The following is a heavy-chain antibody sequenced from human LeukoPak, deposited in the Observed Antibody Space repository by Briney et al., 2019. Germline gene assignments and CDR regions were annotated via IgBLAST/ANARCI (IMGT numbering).Heavy chain of an antibody. V-gene: IGHV3-30-3*01. CDR1: GFTFSSYA. CDR3: ARDITPYNWNDADSSDY. CDR2: ISYDGSNK. J-gene: IGHJ4*02. Sequence: GGSLRLSCAASGFTFSSYAMHWVRQAPGKGLEWVAVISYDGSNKYYADSVKGRFTISRDNSKNTLYLQMNSLRAEDTAVYYCARDITPYNWNDADSSDYWGQGTLVTVSS. D-gene: IGHD1-20*01.